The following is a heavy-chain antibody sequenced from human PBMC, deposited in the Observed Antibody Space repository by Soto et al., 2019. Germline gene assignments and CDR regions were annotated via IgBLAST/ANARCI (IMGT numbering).Heavy chain of an antibody. CDR3: AREGAVAGRYNWFDP. Sequence: GASVKVSCKASGYTFTSYAMNWVRQAPGQGLEWMGWINTNTGNPTYAQGFTGRFVFSLDTSVSTAYLQICSLKAEDTAVYYCAREGAVAGRYNWFDPWGQGTLVTVSS. CDR2: INTNTGNP. V-gene: IGHV7-4-1*01. CDR1: GYTFTSYA. J-gene: IGHJ5*02. D-gene: IGHD6-19*01.